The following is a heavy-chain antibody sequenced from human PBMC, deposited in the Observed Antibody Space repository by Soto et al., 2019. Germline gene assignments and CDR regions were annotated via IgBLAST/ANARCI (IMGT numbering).Heavy chain of an antibody. CDR1: GGSFSGCY. Sequence: PSETLSLTCAVYGGSFSGCYWSWIRQPPGKGLEWIGEINHSGSTNYNPSLKSRVTISVDTSKNQFSLKLSSVTAADTAVYYCARGQGMYYGSGSYKTWFDPWGQGTLVTVSS. J-gene: IGHJ5*02. V-gene: IGHV4-34*01. CDR2: INHSGST. D-gene: IGHD3-10*01. CDR3: ARGQGMYYGSGSYKTWFDP.